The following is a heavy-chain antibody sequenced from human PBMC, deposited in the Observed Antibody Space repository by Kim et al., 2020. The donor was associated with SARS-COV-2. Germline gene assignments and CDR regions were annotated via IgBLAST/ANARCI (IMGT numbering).Heavy chain of an antibody. CDR3: ASGQPHQH. J-gene: IGHJ1*01. CDR1: GGSFSGYY. CDR2: INHSGST. V-gene: IGHV4-34*01. Sequence: SETLSLTCAVYGGSFSGYYWSWIRQPPGKGLEWIGEINHSGSTNYNPSLKSRVTISVDTSKNQFSLKLSSVTAADTAVYYCASGQPHQHWGQGTLVTVSS.